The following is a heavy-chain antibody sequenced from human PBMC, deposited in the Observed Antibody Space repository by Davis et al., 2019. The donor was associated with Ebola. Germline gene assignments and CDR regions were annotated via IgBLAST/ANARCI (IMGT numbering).Heavy chain of an antibody. CDR1: GFTFSSYW. Sequence: PGGSLRLSCAASGFTFSSYWMHWVRQAPGKGLVWVSRINPDGSFTDYADSVKGRFTISRDDAKNSLSLQMNSLRDGDTALYYCAKGGWIDDWGQGTLVTVSS. J-gene: IGHJ5*02. CDR3: AKGGWIDD. V-gene: IGHV3-74*01. CDR2: INPDGSFT. D-gene: IGHD3-16*01.